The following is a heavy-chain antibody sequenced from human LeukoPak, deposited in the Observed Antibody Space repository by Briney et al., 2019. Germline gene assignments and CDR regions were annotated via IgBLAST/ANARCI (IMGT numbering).Heavy chain of an antibody. CDR1: GGSISSGGSY. CDR3: ARASSAAGPFDY. Sequence: SQTLSLTCTVSGGSISSGGSYWSWIRQHPGKGLEWIGYIYYSGSTYYNPSLKSRVTISVDTSKNQFSLRLSAETAADTAVYYCARASSAAGPFDYWGHGTLVTVSS. V-gene: IGHV4-31*03. D-gene: IGHD6-13*01. CDR2: IYYSGST. J-gene: IGHJ4*01.